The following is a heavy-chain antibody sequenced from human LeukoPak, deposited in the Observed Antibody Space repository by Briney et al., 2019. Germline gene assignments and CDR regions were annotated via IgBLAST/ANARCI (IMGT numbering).Heavy chain of an antibody. CDR3: AKVRGT. V-gene: IGHV3-23*01. Sequence: GGALRLSCAASGFTFSSNIMSWVRQAPGKGLEWVSGISGSGATTYYAESVKGRFTISIDNSKNTLYLQMNSLRAEDRDLYYCAKVRGTWGQGTLVTVSS. J-gene: IGHJ4*02. D-gene: IGHD3-10*01. CDR2: ISGSGATT. CDR1: GFTFSSNI.